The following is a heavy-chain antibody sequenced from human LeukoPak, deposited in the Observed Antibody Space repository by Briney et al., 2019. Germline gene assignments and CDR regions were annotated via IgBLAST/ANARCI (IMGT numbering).Heavy chain of an antibody. D-gene: IGHD6-19*01. CDR1: GFTFSSCS. J-gene: IGHJ4*02. Sequence: GVSLRLSCAASGFTFSSCSMSWVRQAPGKGLEWVSSISSSSSYIYYADSVKGRFTISRDNAKNSLYLQMNSLRAEDTAVYYCAREWGIAVIDYWGQGTLVTVSS. CDR2: ISSSSSYI. CDR3: AREWGIAVIDY. V-gene: IGHV3-21*01.